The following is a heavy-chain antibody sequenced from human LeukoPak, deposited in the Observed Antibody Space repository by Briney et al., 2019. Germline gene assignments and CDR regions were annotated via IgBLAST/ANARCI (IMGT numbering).Heavy chain of an antibody. Sequence: PGGSLRLSCAASGFTVSSNYMSWVRQAPGKGLEWVSVIHSGGSTYYADSVKGRFTISRDNSKNTLYLQMNSLRAEDTAVYYCAGRGYSYGPRWFDPWGQGTLVTVSS. CDR2: IHSGGST. V-gene: IGHV3-66*02. J-gene: IGHJ5*02. CDR3: AGRGYSYGPRWFDP. CDR1: GFTVSSNY. D-gene: IGHD5-18*01.